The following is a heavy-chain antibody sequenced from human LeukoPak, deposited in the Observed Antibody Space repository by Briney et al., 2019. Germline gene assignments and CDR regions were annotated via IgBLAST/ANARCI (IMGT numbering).Heavy chain of an antibody. J-gene: IGHJ6*02. D-gene: IGHD6-13*01. CDR1: GFTFSSYA. Sequence: GTSLRLSCAASGFTFSSYAMHWVRQAPGKGLEYVSAISSNGDNTYYTNSVKGRFTISRDNSKNTLYLQMGSLRAEDMAVYYCASEGAYSSSWPPRDYYYYGMDVWGQGTTVTVSS. CDR2: ISSNGDNT. V-gene: IGHV3-64*01. CDR3: ASEGAYSSSWPPRDYYYYGMDV.